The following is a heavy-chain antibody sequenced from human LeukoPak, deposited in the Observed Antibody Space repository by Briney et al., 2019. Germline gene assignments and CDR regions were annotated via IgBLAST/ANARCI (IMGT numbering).Heavy chain of an antibody. J-gene: IGHJ6*02. CDR1: GGSISSSSYY. V-gene: IGHV4-39*07. D-gene: IGHD3-22*01. CDR2: IYYSGST. Sequence: SETLSLTCTVSGGSISSSSYYWGWIRQPPGKGLEWIGSIYYSGSTYYNPSLKSRVTISVDTSKNQFSLKLSSVTAADTAVYYCARDLPRVTMIVVVIRPPGGMDVWGQGTTVTVSS. CDR3: ARDLPRVTMIVVVIRPPGGMDV.